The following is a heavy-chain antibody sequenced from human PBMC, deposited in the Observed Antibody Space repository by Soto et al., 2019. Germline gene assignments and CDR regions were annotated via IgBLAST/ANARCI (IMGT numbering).Heavy chain of an antibody. D-gene: IGHD3-16*01. CDR2: ISWNSGSI. Sequence: EVQLVESGGGLVQPGRSLRLSCAASGFTFDDYAIHWVRQVPGKGLDWVSGISWNSGSIGYADSVRGRFTISRDNSRNSVYLQMNSLRAEETAFYYCAKDSGGGVGLFDYWGQGSLVTVSS. V-gene: IGHV3-9*01. J-gene: IGHJ4*02. CDR3: AKDSGGGVGLFDY. CDR1: GFTFDDYA.